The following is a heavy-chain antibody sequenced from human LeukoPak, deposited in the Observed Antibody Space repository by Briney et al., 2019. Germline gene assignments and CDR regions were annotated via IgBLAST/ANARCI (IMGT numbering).Heavy chain of an antibody. CDR3: ARGGRRGPAPAYNWFDP. CDR2: INHSGST. V-gene: IGHV4-34*01. J-gene: IGHJ5*02. CDR1: GGSFSGYY. D-gene: IGHD1-26*01. Sequence: SETLSLTCAVYGGSFSGYYWSWIRQPPGKGLEWIGEINHSGSTNYNPSLKSRVTISVDTSKNQFSLKLSSVTAADTAVYYRARGGRRGPAPAYNWFDPWGQGTLVTVSS.